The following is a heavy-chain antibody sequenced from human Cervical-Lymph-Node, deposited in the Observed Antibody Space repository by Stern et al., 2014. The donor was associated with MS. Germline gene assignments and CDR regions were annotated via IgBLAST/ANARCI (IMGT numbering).Heavy chain of an antibody. CDR3: ATSILDY. CDR2: IRTNTDGGTA. CDR1: GFTFSDTW. J-gene: IGHJ4*02. V-gene: IGHV3-15*02. D-gene: IGHD5-24*01. Sequence: EVQLVESGGALVKPGGSLRLSCAASGFTFSDTWMTWVRQAPGKGLEWLGRIRTNTDGGTAEYAAPVKGRFIISRDDSKRTLYLQMNSLKIEDTAVYYCATSILDYWGQGTMVTVSS.